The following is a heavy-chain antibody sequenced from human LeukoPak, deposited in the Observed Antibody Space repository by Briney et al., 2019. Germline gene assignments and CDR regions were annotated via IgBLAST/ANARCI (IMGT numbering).Heavy chain of an antibody. CDR1: GFTVSNNY. CDR3: AKGGYTTSFDP. Sequence: PGGSLRLSCAASGFTVSNNYMSWVRQAPGKGLEWVSNIRSNGRDTYYTDSVKGRFTISRDNSKNTLYLEMNSLRAEDTAVYYCAKGGYTTSFDPWGQGTLVTVSS. D-gene: IGHD2-15*01. CDR2: IRSNGRDT. V-gene: IGHV3-53*01. J-gene: IGHJ5*02.